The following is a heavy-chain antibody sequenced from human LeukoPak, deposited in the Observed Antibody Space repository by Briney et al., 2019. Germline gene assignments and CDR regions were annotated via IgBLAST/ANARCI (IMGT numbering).Heavy chain of an antibody. CDR3: ARLIDCSSTSCPGYGMDV. D-gene: IGHD2-2*01. J-gene: IGHJ6*02. V-gene: IGHV4-59*08. CDR1: GGSISSYY. CDR2: IYYSGST. Sequence: SETLSLTCTVSGGSISSYYGSWIRQPPGKGLEGIGYIYYSGSTNYNPSLKSRVTISVDTSKNQFSLKLSSVTAADTAVYYCARLIDCSSTSCPGYGMDVWGQGTTVTVSS.